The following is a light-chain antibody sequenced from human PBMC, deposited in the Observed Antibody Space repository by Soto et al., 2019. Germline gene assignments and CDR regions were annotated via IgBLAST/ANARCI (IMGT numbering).Light chain of an antibody. V-gene: IGKV1-39*01. CDR1: QDISNY. CDR3: QQSYSTPPT. J-gene: IGKJ1*01. Sequence: IQMTQSPSFLSASVGDRVTIACRASQDISNYLNWYQQKPGKAPNLLIFGAKTLESGVPSRFSGSGYGTDFTLTITTLQPEDFATYYCQQSYSTPPTFGRGTKVDIK. CDR2: GAK.